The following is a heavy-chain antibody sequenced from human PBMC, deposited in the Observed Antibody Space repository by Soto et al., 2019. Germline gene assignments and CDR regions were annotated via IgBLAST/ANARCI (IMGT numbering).Heavy chain of an antibody. CDR1: GFTFSSYA. D-gene: IGHD2-21*01. V-gene: IGHV3-64*01. Sequence: EVQLVESGGGLVQPGGYLRLSCTASGFTFSSYAMPWVRQAPGKGLEYVSVITSNGGNTDYASSVKGRFTISRDNSKNTLYLQMGSLRGEDMAVYYCARRIPFGYGMDVWGQGTTVTVSS. J-gene: IGHJ6*02. CDR3: ARRIPFGYGMDV. CDR2: ITSNGGNT.